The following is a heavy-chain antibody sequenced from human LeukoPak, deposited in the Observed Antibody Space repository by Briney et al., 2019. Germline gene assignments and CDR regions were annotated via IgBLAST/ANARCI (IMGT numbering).Heavy chain of an antibody. CDR3: AKGKNTGSYLSHVDY. Sequence: GGSLRLSCAASGFTFSSYAMHWVRQAPGKGLEWVAVISYDGSNKYYADSVKGRFTISRDNSKNSLYLQTNSLRTEDTALYYCAKGKNTGSYLSHVDYWGQGTLVTVSS. J-gene: IGHJ4*02. CDR1: GFTFSSYA. D-gene: IGHD3-10*01. CDR2: ISYDGSNK. V-gene: IGHV3-30*04.